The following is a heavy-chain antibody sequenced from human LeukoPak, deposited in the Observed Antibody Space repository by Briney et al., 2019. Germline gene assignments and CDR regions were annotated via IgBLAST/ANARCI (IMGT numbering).Heavy chain of an antibody. Sequence: GGSLRLSCAASGFTFSSYGMSWVRQAPGKGLEWVSAISGSGGSTYYADSVKGRFTISRDNSKNTLYLQMNSLRAEDTAVYYCAKDGGRWFGELLYNAFDYWGQGTLVTVSS. D-gene: IGHD3-10*01. J-gene: IGHJ4*02. CDR3: AKDGGRWFGELLYNAFDY. CDR1: GFTFSSYG. CDR2: ISGSGGST. V-gene: IGHV3-23*01.